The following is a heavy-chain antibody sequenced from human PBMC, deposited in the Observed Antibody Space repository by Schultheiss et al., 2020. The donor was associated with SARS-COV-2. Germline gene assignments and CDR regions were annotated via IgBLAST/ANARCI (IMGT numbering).Heavy chain of an antibody. D-gene: IGHD2-2*01. Sequence: SVKVSCKASGYTFTSYDINWVRQATGQGLEWMGGIIPIFGTANYAQKFQGRVTITADESTSTAYMELRSLRSDDTAVYYCAREGSPAATSWYFDLWGRGTLVTVSS. V-gene: IGHV1-69*13. CDR1: GYTFTSYD. J-gene: IGHJ2*01. CDR2: IIPIFGTA. CDR3: AREGSPAATSWYFDL.